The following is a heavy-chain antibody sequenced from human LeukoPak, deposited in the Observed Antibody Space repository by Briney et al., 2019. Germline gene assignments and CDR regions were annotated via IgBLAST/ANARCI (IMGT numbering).Heavy chain of an antibody. CDR1: GFTFSIYS. D-gene: IGHD1-26*01. V-gene: IGHV3-21*01. CDR3: ARDYRGATPYYFDY. Sequence: GGSLRLSCAVSGFTFSIYSMNWVRQAPGKGLEWVSSISSSSSHIYYADSVKGRFTISRDNAKNSLYLQINSLRVEDTAVYYCARDYRGATPYYFDYWGQGTLVTVSS. J-gene: IGHJ4*02. CDR2: ISSSSSHI.